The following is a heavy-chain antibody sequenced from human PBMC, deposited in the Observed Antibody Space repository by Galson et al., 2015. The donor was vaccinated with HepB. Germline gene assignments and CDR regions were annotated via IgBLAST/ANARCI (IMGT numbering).Heavy chain of an antibody. Sequence: SLRLSCAASGFTFSSYAMSWVRQAPGKGLEWVSAISGSGGSTYYADSVKGRFTISRDNSKNTLYLQMNSLRAEDTAVYYCAKYITMAAAGIVYYYYGMDVWGHGTTVTVSS. J-gene: IGHJ6*02. CDR1: GFTFSSYA. CDR3: AKYITMAAAGIVYYYYGMDV. V-gene: IGHV3-23*01. CDR2: ISGSGGST. D-gene: IGHD6-13*01.